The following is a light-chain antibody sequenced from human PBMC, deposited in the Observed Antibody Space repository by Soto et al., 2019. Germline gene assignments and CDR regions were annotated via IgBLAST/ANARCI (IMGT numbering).Light chain of an antibody. CDR1: QSISSY. Sequence: DIQMTQSPSSLSASVGDRVTITCRASQSISSYLNWYQQKPGKAPKLLIYAASSLQSGVPSRFSGSGSGTEFTLTISNLQPDDFATYYCQQYSSYWTFGQGTKVDIK. V-gene: IGKV1-39*01. CDR3: QQYSSYWT. J-gene: IGKJ1*01. CDR2: AAS.